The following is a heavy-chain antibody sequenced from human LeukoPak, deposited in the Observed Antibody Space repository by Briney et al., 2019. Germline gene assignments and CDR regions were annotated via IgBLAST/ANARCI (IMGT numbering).Heavy chain of an antibody. CDR1: EFTFSRHW. D-gene: IGHD3-16*01. V-gene: IGHV3-7*01. Sequence: GGSLRLSYAASEFTFSRHWMSWVRQAPGKGLEWVANIKEDGSEKDFVDSVKGRLSISRDNDKNLLFLELNNLRAEDTAVYFCAREGVGGFDIWGQGAMVTVSS. J-gene: IGHJ3*02. CDR3: AREGVGGFDI. CDR2: IKEDGSEK.